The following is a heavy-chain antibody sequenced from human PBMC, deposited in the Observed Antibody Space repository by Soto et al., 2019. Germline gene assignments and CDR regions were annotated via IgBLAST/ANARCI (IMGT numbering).Heavy chain of an antibody. CDR1: GFTFSDYY. Sequence: GGSLRLSCAASGFTFSDYYMSWIRQAPGKGLEWVSYISSSGSTIYYADSVKGRFTISRDNAKNSLYLQMNSLRAEDTAVYYCARPRGRFTIFGVVTPLSSYFYYMDVWGKGTTVTVSS. CDR3: ARPRGRFTIFGVVTPLSSYFYYMDV. V-gene: IGHV3-11*01. D-gene: IGHD3-3*01. CDR2: ISSSGSTI. J-gene: IGHJ6*03.